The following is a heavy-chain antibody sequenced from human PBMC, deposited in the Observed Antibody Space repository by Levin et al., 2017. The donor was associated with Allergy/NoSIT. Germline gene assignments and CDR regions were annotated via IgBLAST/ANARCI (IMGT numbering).Heavy chain of an antibody. CDR2: IYYSGST. Sequence: SETLSLTCTVSGGSISSSSYYWGWIRQPPGKGLEWIGSIYYSGSTYYNPSLKSRVTISVDTSKNQFSLKLSSVTAADTAVYYCARLSSGYYDYWGQGTLVTVSS. V-gene: IGHV4-39*01. CDR1: GGSISSSSYY. D-gene: IGHD3-3*01. CDR3: ARLSSGYYDY. J-gene: IGHJ4*02.